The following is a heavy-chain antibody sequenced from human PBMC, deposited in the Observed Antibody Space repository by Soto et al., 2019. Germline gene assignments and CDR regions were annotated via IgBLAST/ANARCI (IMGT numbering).Heavy chain of an antibody. D-gene: IGHD5-12*01. CDR2: IFSSGST. Sequence: SETLSLTCTVSGGSINTFYWSWVRQPAGKGLEWIGRIFSSGSTSFNPSLESRVAMSVDTSKNHFSLNLSSVTAADMAVYYCAREGSYSAYNFSHGIQLWSFDFWGQGALVTVSS. J-gene: IGHJ4*02. CDR3: AREGSYSAYNFSHGIQLWSFDF. V-gene: IGHV4-4*07. CDR1: GGSINTFY.